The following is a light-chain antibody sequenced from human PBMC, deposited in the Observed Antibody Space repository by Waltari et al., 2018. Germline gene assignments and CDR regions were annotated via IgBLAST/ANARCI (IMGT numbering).Light chain of an antibody. J-gene: IGKJ2*01. Sequence: ELVLTQSPATLSLSPGARATLSCRASQSVSSYLAWYQQKPGQAPRLLIYDASNRATGIPARFSGSGSGTDFTLTISSLEPEDFAVYYCQQRRGTFGQGTKLEIK. CDR2: DAS. CDR3: QQRRGT. CDR1: QSVSSY. V-gene: IGKV3-11*01.